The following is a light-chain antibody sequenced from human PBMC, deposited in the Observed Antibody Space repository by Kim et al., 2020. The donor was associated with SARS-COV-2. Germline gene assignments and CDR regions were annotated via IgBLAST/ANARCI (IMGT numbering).Light chain of an antibody. CDR3: QHYNSYPLA. V-gene: IGKV1-5*01. J-gene: IGKJ4*01. CDR1: QSVGTW. CDR2: DAS. Sequence: ASVVARITITCRASQSVGTWLAWYQQRPGKAPKLLIYDASHLQSGVPSRFSGSGSGTEFTLTISSLQPDDFATYYCQHYNSYPLAFGGGTKVDIK.